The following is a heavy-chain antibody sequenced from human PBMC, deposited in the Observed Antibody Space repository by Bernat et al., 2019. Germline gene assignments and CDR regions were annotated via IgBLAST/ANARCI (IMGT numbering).Heavy chain of an antibody. V-gene: IGHV3-74*02. Sequence: EVQLVESGGGVVRPGGSLRLSCAASGFTFDDYGMSWVRQAPGKGLVWVSRINSDGSSTSYADSVKGRFTISRDNAKNTLYLQMNSLRAEDTAVYYCARVRVTIFGVVIGLDYWGQGTLVTVSS. J-gene: IGHJ4*02. D-gene: IGHD3-3*01. CDR2: INSDGSST. CDR3: ARVRVTIFGVVIGLDY. CDR1: GFTFDDYG.